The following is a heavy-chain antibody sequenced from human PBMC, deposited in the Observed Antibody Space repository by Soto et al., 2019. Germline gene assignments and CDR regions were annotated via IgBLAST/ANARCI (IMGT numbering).Heavy chain of an antibody. CDR1: GGSISRGGYY. CDR2: VYFNGNT. Sequence: SETLSLTCSVSGGSISRGGYYWSWIRQRPGKGLEWIGYVYFNGNTYSNPSLKSRVTMSADMSANQFSLNLRSVTAADSGLYYCARQITMVRGIDHWGQGTLVTVSS. V-gene: IGHV4-31*03. J-gene: IGHJ4*02. D-gene: IGHD3-10*01. CDR3: ARQITMVRGIDH.